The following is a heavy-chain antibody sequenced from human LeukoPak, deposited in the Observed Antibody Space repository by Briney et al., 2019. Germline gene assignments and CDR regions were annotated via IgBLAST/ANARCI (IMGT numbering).Heavy chain of an antibody. J-gene: IGHJ4*02. V-gene: IGHV3-15*01. CDR2: IKSKTDGGTT. CDR3: TSYCSSTSCYAIDY. CDR1: GFTFSNAW. Sequence: GGSLRLSCAASGFTFSNAWMSWVRQAPGKGLEWVGRIKSKTDGGTTDYAAPVKGRFTISRDDSKNTPYLQMNSLKTEDTAVYYCTSYCSSTSCYAIDYWGQGTLVTVSS. D-gene: IGHD2-2*01.